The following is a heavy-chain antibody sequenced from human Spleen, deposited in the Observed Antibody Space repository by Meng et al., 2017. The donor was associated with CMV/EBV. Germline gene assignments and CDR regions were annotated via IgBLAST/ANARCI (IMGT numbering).Heavy chain of an antibody. Sequence: SETLSLTCTVSGGSISSSSYYWGWIRQPPGKGLEWIGSIYYSGSTNYNPSLKSRVTISVDTSKNQFSLKLSSVTAADTAVYYCARGVIGYCSSTSCSEGWFDPWGQGTLVTVSS. D-gene: IGHD2-2*01. CDR3: ARGVIGYCSSTSCSEGWFDP. V-gene: IGHV4-39*07. J-gene: IGHJ5*02. CDR2: IYYSGST. CDR1: GGSISSSSYY.